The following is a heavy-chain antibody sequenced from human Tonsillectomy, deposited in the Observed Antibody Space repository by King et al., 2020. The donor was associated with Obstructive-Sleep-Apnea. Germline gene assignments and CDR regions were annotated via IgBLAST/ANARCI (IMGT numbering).Heavy chain of an antibody. CDR3: AKDQRWFGELPSFDY. CDR1: GFTFSSYA. D-gene: IGHD3-10*01. V-gene: IGHV3-23*04. CDR2: ISDSGGST. Sequence: VQLVESGGGLVQPGGSLRLSCAASGFTFSSYAMSWVRQAPGKGLEWVSGISDSGGSTYYADSVKGRFTISRDNSKNTLYLQMNSLRAEDTAVYYCAKDQRWFGELPSFDYWGQGTLVTVSS. J-gene: IGHJ4*02.